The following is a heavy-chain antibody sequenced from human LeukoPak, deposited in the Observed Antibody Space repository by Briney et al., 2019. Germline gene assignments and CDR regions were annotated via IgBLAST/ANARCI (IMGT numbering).Heavy chain of an antibody. J-gene: IGHJ4*02. CDR3: AILRPGIAAADQV. Sequence: PGGSLRLSCAASGFTFSSYGMHWVRQAPGKGLEWVSYISSTSTTIYYADSVKGRFTISRDNAKNSLYLQMSSLRAEDTAVYYCAILRPGIAAADQVWGQGTLVTVSS. CDR1: GFTFSSYG. CDR2: ISSTSTTI. D-gene: IGHD6-13*01. V-gene: IGHV3-48*01.